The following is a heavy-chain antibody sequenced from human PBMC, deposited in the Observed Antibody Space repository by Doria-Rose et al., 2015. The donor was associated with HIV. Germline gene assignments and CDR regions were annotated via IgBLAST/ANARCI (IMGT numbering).Heavy chain of an antibody. CDR1: GVSLSSPGMG. CDR3: ARIKSSRWYHKYYFDF. V-gene: IGHV2-26*01. D-gene: IGHD6-13*01. Sequence: SGPVLVKPTETLTLTCTVSGVSLSSPGMGVSWIRQPPGKALEWLAHNFSDDERPYKTSLKSRLTISRGTSKSQVVLTMTDMDPVDTATYYCARIKSSRWYHKYYFDFWGQGTLVIVSA. J-gene: IGHJ4*02. CDR2: NFSDDER.